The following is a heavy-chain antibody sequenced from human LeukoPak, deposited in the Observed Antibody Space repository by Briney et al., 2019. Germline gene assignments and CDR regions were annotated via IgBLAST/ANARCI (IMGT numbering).Heavy chain of an antibody. V-gene: IGHV3-15*01. CDR2: SKSKTDGGTI. J-gene: IGHJ5*02. CDR3: TTGGLVIGVLRS. Sequence: GGSLRLSCAGSGFTFSNAWMSWVRQAPGKGLEWVGRSKSKTDGGTIDYAAPVKGRFTISRDDSKNTLYLQIHSLKTEDTAVYYCTTGGLVIGVLRSWGQGTLLTVSS. D-gene: IGHD3/OR15-3a*01. CDR1: GFTFSNAW.